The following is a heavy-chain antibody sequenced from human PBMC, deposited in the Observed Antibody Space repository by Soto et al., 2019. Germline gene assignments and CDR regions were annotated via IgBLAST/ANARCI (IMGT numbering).Heavy chain of an antibody. D-gene: IGHD6-6*01. CDR2: IYYSGST. CDR3: ARGLSEAARRGFFDY. CDR1: GGSISSYY. J-gene: IGHJ4*02. V-gene: IGHV4-59*01. Sequence: SETLSLTCTVSGGSISSYYWSWIRQPPGKGLEWIGYIYYSGSTNYNPSLKSRVTISVDTSKNQFSLKLSSVTAADTAVYYCARGLSEAARRGFFDYWGQGTLVTVSS.